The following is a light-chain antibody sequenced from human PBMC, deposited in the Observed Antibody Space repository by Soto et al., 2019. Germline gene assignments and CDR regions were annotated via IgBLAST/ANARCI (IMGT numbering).Light chain of an antibody. CDR2: EGS. CDR3: CSYAGSSTVV. V-gene: IGLV2-23*01. J-gene: IGLJ2*01. CDR1: SSDVGSYNL. Sequence: QSVLTQPASVSGSPGQSITISCTGTSSDVGSYNLVSWYQQHPGKAPKLMIYEGSKRPSGVSNRFSGSKSGNTASLTISVLQAEDEDDYYCCSYAGSSTVVFGGGTKLTVL.